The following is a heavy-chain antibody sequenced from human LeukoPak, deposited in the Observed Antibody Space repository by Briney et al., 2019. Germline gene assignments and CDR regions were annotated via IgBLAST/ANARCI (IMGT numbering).Heavy chain of an antibody. CDR2: ISDGGGTT. V-gene: IGHV3-23*01. CDR1: GFTFSSCA. D-gene: IGHD4-17*01. CDR3: AKSYGDYLGYFDS. J-gene: IGHJ4*02. Sequence: GGSLRLSCAASGFTFSSCAVSWVRQAPGKGLEWVSGISDGGGTTNYADAVKGRFTISRDKSKNTLFLQMNSLRAEDTAVYYCAKSYGDYLGYFDSWGQGTLVTVSS.